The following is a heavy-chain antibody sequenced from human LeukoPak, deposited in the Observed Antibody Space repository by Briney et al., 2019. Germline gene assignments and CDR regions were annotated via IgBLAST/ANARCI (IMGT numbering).Heavy chain of an antibody. CDR1: GGSFSGYY. V-gene: IGHV4-34*01. CDR3: ARDRSGYYGSGSHNWFDP. CDR2: TNHSGST. J-gene: IGHJ5*02. Sequence: PSETLSLTCAVYGGSFSGYYWSWIRQPPGKGLEWIGETNHSGSTNYNPSLKSRVTISVDTSKNQFSLKLSSVTAADTAVYYCARDRSGYYGSGSHNWFDPWGQGTLVTVSS. D-gene: IGHD3-10*01.